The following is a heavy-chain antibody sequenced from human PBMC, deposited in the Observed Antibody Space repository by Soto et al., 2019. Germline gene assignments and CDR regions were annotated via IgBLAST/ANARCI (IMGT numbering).Heavy chain of an antibody. CDR1: GYSISSTHW. V-gene: IGHV4-4*02. Sequence: SETLSLTCVVSGYSISSTHWWTWVRQTPGTGLEWIGEVYHTGSTKYNPSLKSRVTISIHTSENQFSLKLTSVTAADTAVYYCARLGGVVAASDFDYWGQGTLVTVS. CDR3: ARLGGVVAASDFDY. D-gene: IGHD2-15*01. CDR2: VYHTGST. J-gene: IGHJ4*02.